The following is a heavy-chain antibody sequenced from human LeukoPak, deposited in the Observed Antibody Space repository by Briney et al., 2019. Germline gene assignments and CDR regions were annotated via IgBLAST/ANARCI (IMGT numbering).Heavy chain of an antibody. J-gene: IGHJ4*02. D-gene: IGHD4-23*01. CDR1: GGSISSGGYS. CDR3: ARGGDYGGNPFDY. CDR2: IYHSGST. V-gene: IGHV4-30-2*01. Sequence: SETLSLTYAVSGGSISSGGYSWSWIRQPPGKGLEWIGYIYHSGSTYYNPSLKSRVTISVDRSKNQFSLKLSSVTAADTAVYYCARGGDYGGNPFDYWGQGTLVTVSS.